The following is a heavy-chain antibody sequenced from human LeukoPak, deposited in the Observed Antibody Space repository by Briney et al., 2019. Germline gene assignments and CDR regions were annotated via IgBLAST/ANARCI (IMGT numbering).Heavy chain of an antibody. J-gene: IGHJ3*02. Sequence: GGSLRLSCAASGFTVSSNYMSWVRQAPGKGLEWVSVIYSGGSTYYADSVKGRFTISRDNAKNSLYLQMNSLRAEDTAVYYCARSYMIADAFDIWGQGTMVTVSS. CDR2: IYSGGST. CDR1: GFTVSSNY. CDR3: ARSYMIADAFDI. D-gene: IGHD3-22*01. V-gene: IGHV3-66*01.